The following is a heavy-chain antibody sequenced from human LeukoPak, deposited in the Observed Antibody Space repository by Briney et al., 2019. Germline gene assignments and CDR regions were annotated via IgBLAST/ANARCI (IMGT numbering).Heavy chain of an antibody. CDR1: GGSINSGGYP. J-gene: IGHJ4*02. Sequence: PSQTLSLTCAVSGGSINSGGYPWSWIRQPPGKGLEWIGYIYESGSTYYNPSLKSRVTMSLDRSKRQISLKLSSVAAADTAVYYCARVGILTGYYDYWGQGTLVTVSS. D-gene: IGHD3-9*01. CDR3: ARVGILTGYYDY. V-gene: IGHV4-30-2*01. CDR2: IYESGST.